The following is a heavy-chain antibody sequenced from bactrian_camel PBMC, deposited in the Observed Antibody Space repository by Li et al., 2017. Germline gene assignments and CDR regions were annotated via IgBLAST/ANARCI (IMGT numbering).Heavy chain of an antibody. CDR2: IESDGGT. D-gene: IGHD3*01. Sequence: HVQLVESGGGSVQAGGSLRLSCVASGDTIGRYCMGWFRQIPDKEREGVAAIESDGGTSYADSVKGRFTISQDNAKSTLYLQMNSLKPDDTAMYSCHTNWYCGDYWGQGTQVTVS. V-gene: IGHV3S55*01. J-gene: IGHJ4*01. CDR1: GDTIGRYC. CDR3: HTNWYCGDY.